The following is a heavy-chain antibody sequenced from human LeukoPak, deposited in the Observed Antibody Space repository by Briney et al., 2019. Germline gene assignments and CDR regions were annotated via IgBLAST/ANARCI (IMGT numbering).Heavy chain of an antibody. D-gene: IGHD4-11*01. J-gene: IGHJ4*02. CDR3: ARVLTVTTATPFDY. CDR1: GDSFSDHF. Sequence: PSETLSLTCGVYGDSFSDHFWSWIRQPPGKGLEWIGEINHSGSTNYNPSLKSRVTISVDTSKNQFSLKLSSVTAADTAVYYCARVLTVTTATPFDYWGQGTLVTVSS. CDR2: INHSGST. V-gene: IGHV4-34*01.